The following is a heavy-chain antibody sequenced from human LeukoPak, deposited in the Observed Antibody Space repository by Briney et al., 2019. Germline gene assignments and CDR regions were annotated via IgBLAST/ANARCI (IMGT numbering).Heavy chain of an antibody. CDR1: GYTFTSYD. J-gene: IGHJ4*02. D-gene: IGHD6-19*01. CDR3: ARGYSSGWYNDFDY. V-gene: IGHV1-2*02. Sequence: ASVKVSCKASGYTFTSYDINWVRQATGQGLEWMGWINPNSGGTNYAQKFQGRVTMTRDTSISTAYMELSRLRSDDTAVYYCARGYSSGWYNDFDYWGQGTLVTVSS. CDR2: INPNSGGT.